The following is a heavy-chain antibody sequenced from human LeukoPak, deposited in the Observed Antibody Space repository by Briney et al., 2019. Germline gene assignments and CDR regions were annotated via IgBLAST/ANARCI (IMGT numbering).Heavy chain of an antibody. J-gene: IGHJ4*02. Sequence: ASVKVSCKASGYTFTSYDINWVRQATGQGLEWMGWMNPNSGNTGYAQKFQGRVTITRNTSISTAYMELSSLRSEDTAVYYCARDGRDYGDLIDYWGQGTLVTVSS. V-gene: IGHV1-8*03. CDR2: MNPNSGNT. D-gene: IGHD4-17*01. CDR3: ARDGRDYGDLIDY. CDR1: GYTFTSYD.